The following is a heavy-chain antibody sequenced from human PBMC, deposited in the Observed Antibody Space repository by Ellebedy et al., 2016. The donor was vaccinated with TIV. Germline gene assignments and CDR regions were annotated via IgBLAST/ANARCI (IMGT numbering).Heavy chain of an antibody. CDR2: IYYSGST. J-gene: IGHJ5*02. CDR1: GGSISSSSYY. Sequence: MPSETLSLTCTVSGGSISSSSYYWGWIRQPPGKGLEWIGYIYYSGSTNYNPSLKSRVTISVDTSKNQFSLKLSSVTAADTAVYYCARFPTRIKYYGDYHWGQGTLVTVSS. V-gene: IGHV4-61*05. D-gene: IGHD4-17*01. CDR3: ARFPTRIKYYGDYH.